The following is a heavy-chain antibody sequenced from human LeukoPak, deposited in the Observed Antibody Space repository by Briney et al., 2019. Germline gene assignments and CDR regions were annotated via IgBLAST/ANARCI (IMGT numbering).Heavy chain of an antibody. V-gene: IGHV4-34*01. CDR1: GGSISSYY. D-gene: IGHD6-6*01. CDR2: INHNGGT. CDR3: ARRGSYPNAFDI. J-gene: IGHJ3*02. Sequence: SETLSLTCTVSGGSISSYYWSWTRQSPGRGLEWIGEINHNGGTNYTPSLKSRVTISLDMSKNQFSLKLSSVTAADTAVYFCARRGSYPNAFDIWGQGAMITVSS.